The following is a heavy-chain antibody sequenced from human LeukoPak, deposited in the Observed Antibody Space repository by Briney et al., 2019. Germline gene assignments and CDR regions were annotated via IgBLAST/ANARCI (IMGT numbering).Heavy chain of an antibody. V-gene: IGHV3-23*01. J-gene: IGHJ4*02. CDR3: ANVQRGYYGSGSSVH. D-gene: IGHD3-10*01. CDR1: GFTFSSYG. CDR2: ISGSGGST. Sequence: GGSLRLSCAASGFTFSSYGMSWVRQAPGKGLEWVSAISGSGGSTYYADSVKGRFTISRDNSKNTLYLQMNSLRAEDTAVYYCANVQRGYYGSGSSVHWGQGTLVTVSS.